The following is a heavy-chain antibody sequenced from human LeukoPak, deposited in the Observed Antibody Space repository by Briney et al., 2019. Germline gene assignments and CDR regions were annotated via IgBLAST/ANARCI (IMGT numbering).Heavy chain of an antibody. CDR1: GFTFSSYW. Sequence: GGSLRLSCAASGFTFSSYWMNWARQAPGKGLEWVASINHNGNVNHYVDSVKGRFTISRDNAKNSLYLQTSNLRAEDTAVYFCARGGGLDVWGQGATVTVSS. CDR3: ARGGGLDV. D-gene: IGHD3-16*01. CDR2: INHNGNVN. V-gene: IGHV3-7*03. J-gene: IGHJ6*02.